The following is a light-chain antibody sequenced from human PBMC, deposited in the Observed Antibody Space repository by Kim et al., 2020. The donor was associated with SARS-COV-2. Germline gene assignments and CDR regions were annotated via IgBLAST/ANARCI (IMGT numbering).Light chain of an antibody. J-gene: IGKJ1*01. CDR2: LGS. V-gene: IGKV2-28*01. CDR1: QSLLHSDGYNY. Sequence: PASISCRSSQSLLHSDGYNYLDWYLQKPGQSPQLLIYLGSNRASGVPDRFSGSGSGTDFTLKISRVEAEDVGVYYCMQALQTHKTFGQGTKVDIK. CDR3: MQALQTHKT.